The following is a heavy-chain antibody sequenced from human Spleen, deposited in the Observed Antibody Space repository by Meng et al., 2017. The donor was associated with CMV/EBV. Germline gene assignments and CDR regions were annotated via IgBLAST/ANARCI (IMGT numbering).Heavy chain of an antibody. CDR1: SGSLTDYF. D-gene: IGHD1-1*01. Sequence: TLSLTCAGYSGSLTDYFWSWIRQSPEKGLEWIGDISHSGRTNYNPSLKSRVTISVDTSSNQFFLKVTSVTAADTAVYYCARGRTDFDSWGQGTLVTVSS. J-gene: IGHJ4*02. CDR2: ISHSGRT. V-gene: IGHV4-34*01. CDR3: ARGRTDFDS.